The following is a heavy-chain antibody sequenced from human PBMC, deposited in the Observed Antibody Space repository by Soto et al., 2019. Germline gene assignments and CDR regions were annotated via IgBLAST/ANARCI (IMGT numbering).Heavy chain of an antibody. J-gene: IGHJ6*02. CDR2: IYYSGST. V-gene: IGHV4-61*01. D-gene: IGHD6-13*01. CDR1: GDSVSSGSYY. CDR3: ARGQQLVIAYYYYYGMDL. Sequence: PSETLSLTCTVSGDSVSSGSYYWSWIRQPPGKGLEWIGYIYYSGSTNYNPSLKSRVTISVDTSKNQFSLKLSSVTAADTAVYYCARGQQLVIAYYYYYGMDLWGQGTTVNAS.